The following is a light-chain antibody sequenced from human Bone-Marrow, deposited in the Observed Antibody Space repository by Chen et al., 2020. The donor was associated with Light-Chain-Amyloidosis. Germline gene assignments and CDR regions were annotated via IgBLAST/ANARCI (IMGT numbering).Light chain of an antibody. V-gene: IGLV1-44*01. J-gene: IGLJ1*01. CDR2: SDD. CDR1: SSNIGINT. CDR3: AACDDSLNGSV. Sequence: QSVLPQPPSAFGTPGQRVTISRSGSSSNIGINTINWYRQLPGTAPKLLIYSDDQRPSGVPDRFSGSKSGTSASLAISGLQSDDEADYYCAACDDSLNGSVFGTGTKVTVL.